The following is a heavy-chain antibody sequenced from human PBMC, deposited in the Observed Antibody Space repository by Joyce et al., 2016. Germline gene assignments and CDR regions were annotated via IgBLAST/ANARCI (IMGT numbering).Heavy chain of an antibody. V-gene: IGHV1-69*01. CDR1: GGTFSSYA. Sequence: QVQLVQSGAEVKKPGSSVKVSCKASGGTFSSYAISWGRQAPGQGLEWMGGIIPIFGTANYAQKFQGRATITADESTSTAYMELSRLRSEDTAMYYCATGRTVSSSPLLYFYYALDVWGQGTTVTVSS. CDR2: IIPIFGTA. CDR3: ATGRTVSSSPLLYFYYALDV. D-gene: IGHD4-11*01. J-gene: IGHJ6*02.